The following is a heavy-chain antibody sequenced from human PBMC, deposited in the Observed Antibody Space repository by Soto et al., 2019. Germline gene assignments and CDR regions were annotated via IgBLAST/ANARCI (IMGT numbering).Heavy chain of an antibody. V-gene: IGHV1-46*03. D-gene: IGHD2-15*01. CDR1: GYTFTSYY. CDR3: ARGVVCSGGSCYSDYYYYYMDV. J-gene: IGHJ6*03. CDR2: INPSGGST. Sequence: ASVKVSCKASGYTFTSYYMHWVRQAPGQGLEWMGIINPSGGSTSYAQKFQGRVTMTRDTSTSTVYMELSSLRSEDTAVYYCARGVVCSGGSCYSDYYYYYMDVWGKGTTVTVSS.